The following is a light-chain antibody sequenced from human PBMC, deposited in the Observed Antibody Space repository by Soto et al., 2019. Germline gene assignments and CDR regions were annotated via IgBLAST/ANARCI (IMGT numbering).Light chain of an antibody. CDR3: QQSYSTPIT. Sequence: EIVLTQSPGTLSLFPGERATLSCRASQSVSNNYLAWYQQKPGQAPRLLIYGASNRATGIPDRFSGSGSGTDLTLTISRLENEDFATYSCQQSYSTPITFGGGTKV. V-gene: IGKV3-20*01. J-gene: IGKJ4*01. CDR2: GAS. CDR1: QSVSNNY.